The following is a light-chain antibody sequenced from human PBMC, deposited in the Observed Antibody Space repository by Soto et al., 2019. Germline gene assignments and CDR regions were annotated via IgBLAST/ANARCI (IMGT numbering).Light chain of an antibody. Sequence: EIVLTHSPDTLSLSPGERATLSCRASESVSNNYLAWYQQKPGQAPRLVIYGASSRATGIPDRFSGSGSGTEFTLTISSLQSEDFAVYYCQQYNNWPPWTFGQGTKVEIK. CDR1: ESVSNN. J-gene: IGKJ1*01. CDR3: QQYNNWPPWT. CDR2: GAS. V-gene: IGKV3D-15*01.